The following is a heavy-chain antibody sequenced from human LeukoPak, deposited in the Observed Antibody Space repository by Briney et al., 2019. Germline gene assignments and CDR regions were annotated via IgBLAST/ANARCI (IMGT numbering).Heavy chain of an antibody. D-gene: IGHD3-10*01. Sequence: GGSLRLSCAASEFTFSTYNMAWVRQAPGKGLEWVSSISSGSANIYYADSMKGRFTISRDNAKNSLFLQMNSLRAEDTAFYYCAREKTYYNSGSYYNALDYWGQGTLVTVSS. CDR2: ISSGSANI. V-gene: IGHV3-21*01. CDR3: AREKTYYNSGSYYNALDY. J-gene: IGHJ4*02. CDR1: EFTFSTYN.